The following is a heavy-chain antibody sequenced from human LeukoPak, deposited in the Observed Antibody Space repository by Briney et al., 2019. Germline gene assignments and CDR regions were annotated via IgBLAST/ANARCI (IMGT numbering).Heavy chain of an antibody. Sequence: SVKVSCKASGGTFSSYAISWVRLAPGQGLEWMGGIIPIFGTANYAQKFQGRVTITADESTSTACMELSSLRSEDTAVYYCAGLPGIAAAGTPIYYYGMDVWGQGTTVTVSS. V-gene: IGHV1-69*13. CDR1: GGTFSSYA. J-gene: IGHJ6*02. D-gene: IGHD6-13*01. CDR2: IIPIFGTA. CDR3: AGLPGIAAAGTPIYYYGMDV.